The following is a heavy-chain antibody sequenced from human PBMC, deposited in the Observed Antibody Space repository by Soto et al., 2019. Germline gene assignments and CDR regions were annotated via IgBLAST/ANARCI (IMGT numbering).Heavy chain of an antibody. Sequence: ASAKVSCKASGYTFTGYYMHWVRQAPGQGLEWMGWINPNSGGTNYAQKFQGWVTMTRDTSISTAYMELSRLRSDDTAVYYCARGSTIFGVVPSHYGMDVWGQGTTVTVSS. CDR2: INPNSGGT. V-gene: IGHV1-2*04. D-gene: IGHD3-3*01. CDR3: ARGSTIFGVVPSHYGMDV. J-gene: IGHJ6*02. CDR1: GYTFTGYY.